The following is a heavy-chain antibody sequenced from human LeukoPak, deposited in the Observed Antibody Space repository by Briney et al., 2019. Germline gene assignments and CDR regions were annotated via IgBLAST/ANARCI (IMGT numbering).Heavy chain of an antibody. CDR2: ISWNSGSI. Sequence: PGGSLRLSCAASGFTFDDYAMHWVRQAPGKGLEWVSGISWNSGSIGYADSVKGRFTISRDNAKNSLYLQMNSLRAEDTALYYCAKSTFMVAGDDAFDIWGQGTMVTVSS. CDR3: AKSTFMVAGDDAFDI. V-gene: IGHV3-9*01. CDR1: GFTFDDYA. D-gene: IGHD6-19*01. J-gene: IGHJ3*02.